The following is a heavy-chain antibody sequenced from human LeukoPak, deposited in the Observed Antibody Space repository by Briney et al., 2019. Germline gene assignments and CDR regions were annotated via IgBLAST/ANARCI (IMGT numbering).Heavy chain of an antibody. J-gene: IGHJ4*02. V-gene: IGHV3-53*05. Sequence: GGSLRLSCAASGFTVSSNYMSWVRQAPGKGLEWVSAISGSGGSTYYADSVKGRFTISRDNSRNTLYLQMNSLRAEDTAVYYCARGLLGATTSYFDYWGQGTLVTVSS. CDR2: ISGSGGST. CDR3: ARGLLGATTSYFDY. D-gene: IGHD1-26*01. CDR1: GFTVSSNY.